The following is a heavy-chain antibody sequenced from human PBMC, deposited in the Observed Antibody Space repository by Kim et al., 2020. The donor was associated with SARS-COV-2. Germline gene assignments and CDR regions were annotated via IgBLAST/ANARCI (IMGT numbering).Heavy chain of an antibody. CDR3: ARDPQLRFLEWLDYFDY. V-gene: IGHV3-21*01. J-gene: IGHJ4*02. Sequence: VKGRFTISRDNAKNSLYLQMNSLRAEDTAVYYCARDPQLRFLEWLDYFDYWGQGTLVTVSS. D-gene: IGHD3-3*01.